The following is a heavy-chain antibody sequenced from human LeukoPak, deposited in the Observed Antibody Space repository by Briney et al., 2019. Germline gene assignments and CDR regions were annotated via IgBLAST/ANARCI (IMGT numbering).Heavy chain of an antibody. V-gene: IGHV4-4*07. CDR1: GHSISTYY. D-gene: IGHD1-26*01. CDR3: ARDKWEPRCAFDI. J-gene: IGHJ3*02. Sequence: ASETLSLTCTVSGHSISTYYWSWIRQPAGKGLEWIGRIYSIGSTNYNPSLKSRVTMSVDTSKNQFSLRLTSVTVADTAVYYCARDKWEPRCAFDIWGQGTMVTVSS. CDR2: IYSIGST.